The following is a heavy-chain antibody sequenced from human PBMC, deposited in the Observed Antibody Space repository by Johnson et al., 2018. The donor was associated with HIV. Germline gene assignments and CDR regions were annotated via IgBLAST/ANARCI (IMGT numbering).Heavy chain of an antibody. J-gene: IGHJ3*02. CDR1: GFTFSDYY. D-gene: IGHD6-6*01. CDR2: IKQDGTEK. Sequence: VQLVESGGGLVQPGGSLRLSCVVSGFTFSDYYMDWVRQAPGKGLEWVANIKQDGTEKYYVGSVKGRFTISRDNAKNSLYLQMNSLRVEDTAVYYCARGGQLVLDAFDIWGQGTMVTVSS. CDR3: ARGGQLVLDAFDI. V-gene: IGHV3-7*05.